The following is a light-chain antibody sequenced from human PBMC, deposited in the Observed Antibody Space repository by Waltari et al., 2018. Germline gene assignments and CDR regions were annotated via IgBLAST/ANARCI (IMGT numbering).Light chain of an antibody. CDR2: DAS. V-gene: IGKV3-11*01. CDR3: QQRFTWPSIT. J-gene: IGKJ5*01. Sequence: EIVLTQSPATLSLSPGERATLSCRTSQSVNSYLAWYQHKPGQAPRLLIYDASNRATGIPARFSGSGSGTDFTLTISSLEPDDFALYYGQQRFTWPSITFGQGTRLEIK. CDR1: QSVNSY.